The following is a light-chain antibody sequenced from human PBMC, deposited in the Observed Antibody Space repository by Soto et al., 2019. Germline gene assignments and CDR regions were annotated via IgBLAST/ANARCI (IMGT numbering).Light chain of an antibody. J-gene: IGKJ4*01. CDR1: QSVSSSY. CDR2: GAS. V-gene: IGKV3-20*01. CDR3: QQYGSSPLT. Sequence: EIVLTHSPGTLSLSPGERATLSCSASQSVSSSYLAWYQQKPGQAPRLLIYGASSRATGIPDRFSGSGSGTDFTLTISRLEPEDFAVYYCQQYGSSPLTCGGGTKVDIK.